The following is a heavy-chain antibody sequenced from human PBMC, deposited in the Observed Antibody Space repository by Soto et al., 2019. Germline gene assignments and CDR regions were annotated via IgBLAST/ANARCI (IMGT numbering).Heavy chain of an antibody. CDR2: ISYDGSNK. Sequence: QVQLVESGGGVVQPGTSLRLSCAASGFTFSNYGMHWVRQAPGKGLEWVTLISYDGSNKYYADSVKGRFTISRDSSENTLYLQMNSLRAEDTAVYYCAKGYCSGGSCYSPFDYWGQGTLVTVSS. CDR3: AKGYCSGGSCYSPFDY. CDR1: GFTFSNYG. V-gene: IGHV3-30*18. J-gene: IGHJ4*02. D-gene: IGHD2-15*01.